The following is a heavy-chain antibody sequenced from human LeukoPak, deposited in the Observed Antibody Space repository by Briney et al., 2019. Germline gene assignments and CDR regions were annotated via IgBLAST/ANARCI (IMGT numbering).Heavy chain of an antibody. J-gene: IGHJ5*02. V-gene: IGHV3-30*03. CDR2: ISYDGSNK. Sequence: GGSLRLSCAASGFTFSSYSMNWVRQAPGKGLEWVAVISYDGSNKYYADSVKGRFTVSRDNAKDPLYLQMNSLRDEDTAVYYCARSMIIFGGGIDIWGQGILVTVSS. CDR1: GFTFSSYS. D-gene: IGHD3-16*01. CDR3: ARSMIIFGGGIDI.